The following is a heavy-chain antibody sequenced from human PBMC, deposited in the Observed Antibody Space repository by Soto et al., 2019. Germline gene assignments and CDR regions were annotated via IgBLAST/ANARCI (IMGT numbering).Heavy chain of an antibody. Sequence: PGGSLRLSCAASGFTFSSYWMHWVRQAPGKGLVWVSRMNEDGGTTDYADSVKGRFTISRDNSKNTLYLQIHSLSAENTAIYYGVKAEIWWYGSFGSWGHGPLVTV. CDR3: VKAEIWWYGSFGS. CDR1: GFTFSSYW. D-gene: IGHD6-19*01. V-gene: IGHV3-74*01. CDR2: MNEDGGTT. J-gene: IGHJ5*01.